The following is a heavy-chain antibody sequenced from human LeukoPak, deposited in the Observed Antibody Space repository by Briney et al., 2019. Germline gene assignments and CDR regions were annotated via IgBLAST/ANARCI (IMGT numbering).Heavy chain of an antibody. V-gene: IGHV3-7*01. D-gene: IGHD3-22*01. CDR1: GFTFISYW. CDR2: IKQDGSEK. Sequence: PGGSLRLSCAASGFTFISYWMSWVRQAPGKGLEWVVNIKQDGSEKYYVDSVKGRFTISRDNAKNSLYLQMNSLRAEDTAVYYCARRTTYYYDSSGYRPIDAFDIWGQGTMVTVSS. CDR3: ARRTTYYYDSSGYRPIDAFDI. J-gene: IGHJ3*02.